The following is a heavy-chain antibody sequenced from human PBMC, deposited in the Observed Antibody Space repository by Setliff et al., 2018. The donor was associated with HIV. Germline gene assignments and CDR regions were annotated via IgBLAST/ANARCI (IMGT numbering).Heavy chain of an antibody. V-gene: IGHV1-69*05. CDR1: GDTFSTYA. J-gene: IGHJ5*02. CDR3: AVGGYGDSLVDP. Sequence: SVKVSCKASGDTFSTYAITWVRQAPGQGLEWMGGIIPIFGTANYAQKFQGRVTITRDTSASTAYMELSSLRSEDTAVYYCAVGGYGDSLVDPWGQGTLVTVSS. D-gene: IGHD4-17*01. CDR2: IIPIFGTA.